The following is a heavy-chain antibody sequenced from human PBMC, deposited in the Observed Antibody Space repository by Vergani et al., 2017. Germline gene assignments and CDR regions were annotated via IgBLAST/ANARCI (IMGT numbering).Heavy chain of an antibody. CDR1: GGSISSYY. J-gene: IGHJ4*02. V-gene: IGHV4-59*01. CDR2: IYYSGGT. CDR3: ARGGFTVTPYYFDY. Sequence: QVQLQESGPGLVKPSETLSLTCTVSGGSISSYYWSWIRQPPGKGLEWNGYIYYSGGTNYNPSLKSRVTISVDTSKNQFSLKLSSVTAADTAVYYCARGGFTVTPYYFDYWGQGTLVTVSS. D-gene: IGHD4-17*01.